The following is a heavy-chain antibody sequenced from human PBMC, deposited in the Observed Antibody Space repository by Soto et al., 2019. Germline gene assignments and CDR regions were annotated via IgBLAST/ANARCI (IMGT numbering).Heavy chain of an antibody. Sequence: QVQLLQSGPGLVKPSQTLSLTCAISGDSVSSTTAAWNWIRQSPSRGLEWLGRTYYRSRWYHDYAVSVRSPVTIIPDTSNNQFSLQLNSVTPEDTAVYYCARDPGYFYGMDVWGQATTVTVSS. CDR1: GDSVSSTTAA. CDR3: ARDPGYFYGMDV. J-gene: IGHJ6*02. V-gene: IGHV6-1*01. CDR2: TYYRSRWYH.